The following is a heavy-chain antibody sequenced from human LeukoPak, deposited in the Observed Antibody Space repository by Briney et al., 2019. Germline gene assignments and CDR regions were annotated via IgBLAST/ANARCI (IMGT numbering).Heavy chain of an antibody. V-gene: IGHV4-59*12. Sequence: SETLSLTCTVSGGSISSYYWSWIRQPPGKGLEWIGYIYYSGSTNYNPSLKSRVTISVDTSKNQFSLKLSSVTAADTAVYYCARGRRSRTYYYDSSGYFRGKPGNWFDPWGQGTLVTVSS. CDR2: IYYSGST. D-gene: IGHD3-22*01. CDR1: GGSISSYY. J-gene: IGHJ5*02. CDR3: ARGRRSRTYYYDSSGYFRGKPGNWFDP.